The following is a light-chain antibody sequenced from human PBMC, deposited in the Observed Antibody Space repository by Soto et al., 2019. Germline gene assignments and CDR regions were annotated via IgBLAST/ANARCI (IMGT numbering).Light chain of an antibody. V-gene: IGKV1-39*01. CDR3: QENHSTPLT. J-gene: IGKJ4*01. Sequence: DIQLTQSPSSLSASVGDRVTITCRASLRISKYLNWYQQKPGKAPKLLIYGASTLQSGIPSRFSASGSATDITLTITNLQPEDSATYFCQENHSTPLTFGGGTKLEI. CDR1: LRISKY. CDR2: GAS.